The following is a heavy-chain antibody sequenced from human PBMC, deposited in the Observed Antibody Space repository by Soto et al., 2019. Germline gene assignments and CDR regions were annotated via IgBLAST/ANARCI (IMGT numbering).Heavy chain of an antibody. Sequence: EVQLVESGGGLVKPGGSLRLSCAASGFTFSNYSMNWVRQAPGKGLEWVSSISSSSTYIHYADSVKGRFTISRDNAKNSLYLQMNSLRAEDTAVYYCARPYGSGGSLFDYWGQGTLVTVSS. CDR2: ISSSSTYI. CDR1: GFTFSNYS. V-gene: IGHV3-21*01. D-gene: IGHD3-10*01. J-gene: IGHJ4*02. CDR3: ARPYGSGGSLFDY.